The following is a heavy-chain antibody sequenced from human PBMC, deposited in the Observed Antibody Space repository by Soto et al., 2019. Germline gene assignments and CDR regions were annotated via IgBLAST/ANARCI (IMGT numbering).Heavy chain of an antibody. D-gene: IGHD3-10*01. J-gene: IGHJ5*02. Sequence: PGGSLRLPCGASGFTFSSYWLHWVRQAPGKGLVWVALIRSDGSNTCYADSVKGRFTISRDNSKNTLYLQMNSLRAEDTAVYYCARDYGSGSYIPWFDPWGQGTLVPVSP. CDR1: GFTFSSYW. V-gene: IGHV3-74*01. CDR3: ARDYGSGSYIPWFDP. CDR2: IRSDGSNT.